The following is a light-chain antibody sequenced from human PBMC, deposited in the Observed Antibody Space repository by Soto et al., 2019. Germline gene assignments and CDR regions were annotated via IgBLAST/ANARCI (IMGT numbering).Light chain of an antibody. Sequence: QSALTQPASVSGSPGQSLTISCTGTSGDIGGYNFVSWYQPHPGKAPKGIIYEVSNRPSGVSNRFSGSTSGNTASLTISGLQAYAKADYYCHSYTSTSARVFGGGTQLT. J-gene: IGLJ3*02. CDR2: EVS. V-gene: IGLV2-14*01. CDR1: SGDIGGYNF. CDR3: HSYTSTSARV.